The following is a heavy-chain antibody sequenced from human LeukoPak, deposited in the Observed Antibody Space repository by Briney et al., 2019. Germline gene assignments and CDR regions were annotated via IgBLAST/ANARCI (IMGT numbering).Heavy chain of an antibody. CDR2: IYYRGST. V-gene: IGHV4-39*01. CDR1: GGSISSSSYY. CDR3: ARHEAAYCGGDCYLRAFDI. J-gene: IGHJ3*02. D-gene: IGHD2-21*02. Sequence: SETLSLTCTVSGGSISSSSYYWGWIRQPPWKGLERIGTIYYRGSTYYNPSLKSRVTISVDTSKKQFSLKLSSVTAADTAVYYCARHEAAYCGGDCYLRAFDIWGQGTMVTVSS.